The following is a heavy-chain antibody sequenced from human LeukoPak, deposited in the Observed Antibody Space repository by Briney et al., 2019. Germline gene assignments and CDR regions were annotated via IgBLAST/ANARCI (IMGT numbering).Heavy chain of an antibody. CDR1: GGSISSGGYY. V-gene: IGHV4-30-4*01. J-gene: IGHJ4*02. D-gene: IGHD3-22*01. CDR3: ARVQDSSGYGPFDY. CDR2: IYYSGST. Sequence: SETLSLTCTVSGGSISSGGYYWRWIRQPPGKGLEWIGFIYYSGSTYYNPSLKSRLTISLDTSKNQCSLKLSSVTAADTAVYYCARVQDSSGYGPFDYWGQGTLVTVSS.